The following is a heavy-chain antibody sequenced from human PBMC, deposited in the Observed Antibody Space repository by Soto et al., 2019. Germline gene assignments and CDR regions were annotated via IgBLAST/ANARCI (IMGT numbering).Heavy chain of an antibody. CDR1: GYAFTSNY. J-gene: IGHJ4*02. CDR3: ATDLLDSAYYGSGSYYTFDY. D-gene: IGHD3-10*01. Sequence: VSVKASSKASGYAFTSNYMHWLHHSTRKGLEWMGGFDPEDGETIYAQKFQGRVTMTEDTSTDTAYMELSSLRSEDTAVYYCATDLLDSAYYGSGSYYTFDYWGQGTLVTVSS. V-gene: IGHV1-24*01. CDR2: FDPEDGET.